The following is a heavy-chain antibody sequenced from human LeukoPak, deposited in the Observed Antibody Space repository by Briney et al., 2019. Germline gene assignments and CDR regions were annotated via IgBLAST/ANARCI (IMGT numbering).Heavy chain of an antibody. CDR1: AASINSYY. V-gene: IGHV4-59*08. Sequence: SSETLSLTCSVSAASINSYYGNWVRQPPGKGLEWIGYVSSRGVTDYNPSLRSRVTMSLDTSKTHFSLNLNSVTAADTAVYYCATGVNQKKVGKWGPGTLVIVSS. CDR3: ATGVNQKKVGK. CDR2: VSSRGVT. D-gene: IGHD1-14*01. J-gene: IGHJ4*02.